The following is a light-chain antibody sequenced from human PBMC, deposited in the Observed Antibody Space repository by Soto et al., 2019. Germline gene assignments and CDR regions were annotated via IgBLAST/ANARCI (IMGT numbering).Light chain of an antibody. CDR3: QQYNYYSRT. CDR1: QSISSW. V-gene: IGKV1-5*03. CDR2: KAA. Sequence: DIQMTQSPSTLSASVGDRVTITCRASQSISSWLAWYQQKPGKAPKLLTYKAASLESGVPSRFSGSGSGTEFTLTISSLQPDDFATYYCQQYNYYSRTFGQGTKVDIK. J-gene: IGKJ1*01.